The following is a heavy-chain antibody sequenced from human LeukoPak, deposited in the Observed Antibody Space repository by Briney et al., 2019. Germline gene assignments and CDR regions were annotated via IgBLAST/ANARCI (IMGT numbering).Heavy chain of an antibody. D-gene: IGHD2-8*01. CDR1: GFTFSNYA. Sequence: PGGSLRLSCAASGFTFSNYAMHWVRQAPGKGLEWVAVIWYDGSNKHYADSVNGRIIISRDNSKNTLYLQMNSLRAEDTAVYFCARDLRNIEVRVYAYDYYGMDFWGQGTSVTVSS. CDR2: IWYDGSNK. CDR3: ARDLRNIEVRVYAYDYYGMDF. J-gene: IGHJ6*02. V-gene: IGHV3-33*01.